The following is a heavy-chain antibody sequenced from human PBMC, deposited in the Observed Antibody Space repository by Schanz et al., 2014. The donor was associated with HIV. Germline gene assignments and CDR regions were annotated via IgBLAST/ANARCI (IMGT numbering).Heavy chain of an antibody. CDR2: VNPESGNT. CDR3: VRAASFHFDKEGYYRNWYFDF. J-gene: IGHJ2*01. CDR1: GYTFSGYD. V-gene: IGHV1-8*02. D-gene: IGHD1-26*01. Sequence: QVQLVQSGAEVKKPGASVMVSCEASGYTFSGYDINWVRQAPGQGLEWMGWVNPESGNTGMADTFLGRLSLTRFTSTGTAYMELDSLRAEDTAIYYCVRAASFHFDKEGYYRNWYFDFWGRGTLVAVSS.